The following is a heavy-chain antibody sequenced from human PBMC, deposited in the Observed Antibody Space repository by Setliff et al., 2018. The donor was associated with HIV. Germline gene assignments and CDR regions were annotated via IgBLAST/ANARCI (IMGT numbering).Heavy chain of an antibody. Sequence: PSETLSLTCTVSGYSVNSDYLWCWIRQPPGKGLEWIGYVHHSGSTKYNASLRSRVTMSVDTSKNLFSLTLRSVTAADTAVYYCASAGPYCGDDCPYNWLTPWGQGTLVTVSS. CDR3: ASAGPYCGDDCPYNWLTP. V-gene: IGHV4-59*02. CDR2: VHHSGST. CDR1: GYSVNSDY. D-gene: IGHD2-21*02. J-gene: IGHJ5*02.